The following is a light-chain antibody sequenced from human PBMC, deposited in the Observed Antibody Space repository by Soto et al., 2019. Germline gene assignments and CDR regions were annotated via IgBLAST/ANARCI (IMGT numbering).Light chain of an antibody. CDR1: QSVSMY. V-gene: IGKV3-11*01. CDR2: ETS. CDR3: QHLFSWPLT. J-gene: IGKJ4*01. Sequence: EIVLTQSPATLSLSPGEGATLSCRASQSVSMYVAWYQQKRGQAPRLLIYETSKRATGIPARFSGSGSGTDFTLSISRLEPEDFAVYYCQHLFSWPLTFGGGTKVEIK.